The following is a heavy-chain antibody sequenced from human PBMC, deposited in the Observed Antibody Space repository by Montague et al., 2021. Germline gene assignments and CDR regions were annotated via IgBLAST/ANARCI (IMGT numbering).Heavy chain of an antibody. Sequence: SETLSLTCTVSGGSIRSSSYYWGWIRQPPGKGLEWIGNIYYSGSTYYNPSLKSRVIISVDTSRNQFSLRLTSVTAADTAVYFCARHCGGGSDNRAIESWGQGTLVTVSS. CDR2: IYYSGST. V-gene: IGHV4-39*01. CDR1: GGSIRSSSYY. J-gene: IGHJ4*02. CDR3: ARHCGGGSDNRAIES. D-gene: IGHD3-10*01.